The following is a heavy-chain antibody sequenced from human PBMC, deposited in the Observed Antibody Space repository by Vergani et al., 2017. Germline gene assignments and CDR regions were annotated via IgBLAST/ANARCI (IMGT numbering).Heavy chain of an antibody. CDR2: IVVGSGNT. Sequence: QLVQSGAEVKKPGSSVKVSCKASGGTFSSYAISWVRQAPGQGLEWIGWIVVGSGNTNYAQKFQERVTITRDMSTSTAYMELSSLRSEDTAVYYCAADRYYYDSSGEFDYWGQGTLVTVSS. CDR1: GGTFSSYA. V-gene: IGHV1-58*02. J-gene: IGHJ4*02. CDR3: AADRYYYDSSGEFDY. D-gene: IGHD3-22*01.